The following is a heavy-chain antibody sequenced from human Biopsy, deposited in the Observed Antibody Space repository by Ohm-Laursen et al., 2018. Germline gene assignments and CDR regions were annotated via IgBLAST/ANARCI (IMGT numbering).Heavy chain of an antibody. V-gene: IGHV1-24*01. CDR1: GYSVTELS. CDR3: AADINVWNVNY. J-gene: IGHJ4*02. CDR2: FAPENGRI. D-gene: IGHD1-1*01. Sequence: ASSVKVSCKVSGYSVTELSMHWVRQAPGQGLEWMGGFAPENGRIVYSQKFQGRVTMTEDTSTNTAYMEVWRLRSDDTAVYYCAADINVWNVNYWGQGTLVIVSS.